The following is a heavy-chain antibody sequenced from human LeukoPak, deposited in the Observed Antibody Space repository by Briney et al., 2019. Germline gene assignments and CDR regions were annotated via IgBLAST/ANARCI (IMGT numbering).Heavy chain of an antibody. D-gene: IGHD2-15*01. CDR3: ARLCGGSCYRLDY. CDR1: GGSFSGYY. J-gene: IGHJ4*02. Sequence: SETLSLTCAVYGGSFSGYYWSWIRQPPGKGLEWIGEINHSGSTNYNPSLKSRVTISVDTSKNQFSLKLSSVTAADTAVYYCARLCGGSCYRLDYWGQRTLVTVSS. CDR2: INHSGST. V-gene: IGHV4-34*01.